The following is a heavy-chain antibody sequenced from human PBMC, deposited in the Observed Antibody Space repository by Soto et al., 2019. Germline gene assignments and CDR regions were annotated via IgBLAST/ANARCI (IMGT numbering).Heavy chain of an antibody. J-gene: IGHJ6*02. Sequence: SETLSLTCAVSGGSISSSNWWSWVRQPPGKGLEWIGEIYHSGSTNYNPSLKSRVTISVDKSKNQISLKLSSVTAADTAVYYCARGPTVELYGMDVWGQWTSVTVSS. CDR2: IYHSGST. D-gene: IGHD4-17*01. CDR1: GGSISSSNW. CDR3: ARGPTVELYGMDV. V-gene: IGHV4-4*02.